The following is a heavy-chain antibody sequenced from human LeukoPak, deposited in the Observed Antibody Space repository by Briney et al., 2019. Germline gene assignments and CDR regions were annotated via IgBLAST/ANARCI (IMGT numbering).Heavy chain of an antibody. J-gene: IGHJ5*02. CDR2: ISGSGGST. Sequence: GGSLRLSCAASGFTFSSYAMSWVRQAPGKGLEWVSAISGSGGSTYYADSVKGRSTISRDNSKNTLYLQMNSLRAEDTAVYYCAKVRRGYSSSSSWFDPWGQGTLVTVSS. V-gene: IGHV3-23*01. CDR3: AKVRRGYSSSSSWFDP. D-gene: IGHD6-13*01. CDR1: GFTFSSYA.